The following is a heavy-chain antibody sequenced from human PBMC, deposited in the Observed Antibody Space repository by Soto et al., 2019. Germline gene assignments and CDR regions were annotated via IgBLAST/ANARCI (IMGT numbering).Heavy chain of an antibody. V-gene: IGHV3-11*03. CDR2: ISSSLGHT. D-gene: IGHD1-1*01. J-gene: IGHJ4*02. CDR1: GFDFSDFH. Sequence: LSLTCVASGFDFSDFHISWVRQAPGKGLEWISYISSSLGHTDYAESVKGRFTISRDNAKSSVFLEMSDLRSDDTAVYYCAANWNFGLNFWGQGTLVTVSS. CDR3: AANWNFGLNF.